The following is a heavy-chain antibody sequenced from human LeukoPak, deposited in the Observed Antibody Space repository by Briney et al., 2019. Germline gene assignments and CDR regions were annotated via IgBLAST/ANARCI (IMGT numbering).Heavy chain of an antibody. Sequence: GASVKVSCKASGYTFTGYYMHWVRQAPGQGLEWMGWINPNSGGTNYAQKFQGRVTMTRDTSISTAYMELSSLRSDDTAVYYCARGCYSTTCYTSGFDYWGQGTLVTVSS. V-gene: IGHV1-2*02. D-gene: IGHD2-2*02. CDR1: GYTFTGYY. CDR2: INPNSGGT. CDR3: ARGCYSTTCYTSGFDY. J-gene: IGHJ4*02.